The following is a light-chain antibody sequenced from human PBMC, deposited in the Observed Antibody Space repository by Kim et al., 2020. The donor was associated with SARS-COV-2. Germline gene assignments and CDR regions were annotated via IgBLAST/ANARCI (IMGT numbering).Light chain of an antibody. Sequence: SYELTQPPSVSVSPGQTASITCSGDKLGDKYACWYQQKPGQSPVLVIYQDSKRPSGIPERFSGSNSGNTATLTISGTQAMDEADYYCPAWDSSLVVFGGGTQLTVL. CDR2: QDS. V-gene: IGLV3-1*01. J-gene: IGLJ2*01. CDR3: PAWDSSLVV. CDR1: KLGDKY.